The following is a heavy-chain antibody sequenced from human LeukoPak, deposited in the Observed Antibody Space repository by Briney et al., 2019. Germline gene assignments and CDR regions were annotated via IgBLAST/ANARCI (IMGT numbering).Heavy chain of an antibody. V-gene: IGHV3-21*04. CDR2: ISSSSSYI. CDR1: GFTFSSYS. Sequence: GGSLRLSCAASGFTFSSYSMNWVRQAPGKGLEWVSSISSSSSYIYYADSVKGRFTISRDNAKNSLYLQMNSLRAEDTALYYCAKDSVDIPRITIFGGYGMDVWGQGTTVTVSS. CDR3: AKDSVDIPRITIFGGYGMDV. J-gene: IGHJ6*02. D-gene: IGHD3-9*01.